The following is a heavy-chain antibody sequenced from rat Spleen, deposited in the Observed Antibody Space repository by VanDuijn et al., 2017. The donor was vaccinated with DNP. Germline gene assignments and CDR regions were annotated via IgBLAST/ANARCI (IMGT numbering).Heavy chain of an antibody. CDR2: INYKGGDT. J-gene: IGHJ3*01. Sequence: EVQLVESGGGPVQPGRSLKISCIASGFIFSNYWMTWIRQAPGKGLEWIASINYKGGDTYYTGSVKGRFTISRDNAENTLYLQMDSLRSEDTATYFCATSDSYGFASWGQGTLVTVSS. CDR1: GFIFSNYW. V-gene: IGHV5-31*01. D-gene: IGHD1-2*01. CDR3: ATSDSYGFAS.